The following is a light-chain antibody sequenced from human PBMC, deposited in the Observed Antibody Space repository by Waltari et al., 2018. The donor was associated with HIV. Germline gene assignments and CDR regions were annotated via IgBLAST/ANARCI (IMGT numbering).Light chain of an antibody. V-gene: IGLV7-46*01. CDR3: LLSYSGASWL. Sequence: QPVVSQEPSLTVSPGRTVTLTCGPTTRPVPRGPHPSWLQQQPGQAPTTLIFDTSDKRSWTPARFSGALLGGKAGLTLSCAQPEDGAGYYCLLSYSGASWLFGGGTKVTV. J-gene: IGLJ2*01. CDR1: TRPVPRGPH. CDR2: DTS.